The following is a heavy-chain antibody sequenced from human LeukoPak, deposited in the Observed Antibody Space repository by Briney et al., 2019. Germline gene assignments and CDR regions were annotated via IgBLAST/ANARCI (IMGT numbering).Heavy chain of an antibody. CDR2: IYYSGST. CDR1: GGSISSHY. Sequence: SETLSLTCTVSGGSISSHYWSWIRQPPGKGLEWIGYIYYSGSTNYNPSLKRRVTISVDTSKNQFSLKLSSVTAADTAVYYCAAQSGRGYYYYMDVWGKGTTVTVSS. CDR3: AAQSGRGYYYYMDV. V-gene: IGHV4-59*11. J-gene: IGHJ6*03. D-gene: IGHD3-3*01.